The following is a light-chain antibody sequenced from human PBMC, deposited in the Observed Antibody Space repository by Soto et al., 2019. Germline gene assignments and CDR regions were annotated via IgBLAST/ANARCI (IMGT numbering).Light chain of an antibody. V-gene: IGKV1-5*03. CDR3: HQYNRFPRT. J-gene: IGKJ1*01. CDR2: KAS. CDR1: QSINIW. Sequence: DIQMTQSPSTLSASVGDRVTITCRASQSINIWLAWYQQKPGKAPKLLIYKASILQSGVPSRFSGSGSGTEFTLTITSLQPDDFATYYCHQYNRFPRTFGQGTKVEIK.